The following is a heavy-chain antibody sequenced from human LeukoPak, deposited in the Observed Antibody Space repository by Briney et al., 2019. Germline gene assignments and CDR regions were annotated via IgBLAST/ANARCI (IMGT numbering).Heavy chain of an antibody. Sequence: GRSLRLSCAASGFTFSSYAMHWVRQAPGKGLEWVAVISYDGSNKYYADSVKGRFTISRDNSKNTPYLQMNSLRAEATAVYYCAREHVWELAYFDYWGQGALVTGSS. V-gene: IGHV3-30-3*01. J-gene: IGHJ4*02. CDR3: AREHVWELAYFDY. CDR1: GFTFSSYA. CDR2: ISYDGSNK. D-gene: IGHD3-10*01.